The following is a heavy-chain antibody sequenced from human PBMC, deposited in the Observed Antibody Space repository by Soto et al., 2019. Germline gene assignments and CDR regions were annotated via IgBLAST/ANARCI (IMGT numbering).Heavy chain of an antibody. V-gene: IGHV1-69*12. CDR3: SKVQWEPRDYYDYGMDV. Sequence: QVQLVQSGAEVKKPGSSVKVSCKASGGTFSSYAISWVRQAPGQGLEWMGGIIPIFGTANYAQKFQGRVTITADESTNTAYMELSSLRSEDTAVYYWSKVQWEPRDYYDYGMDVWGQGTTVTVSS. CDR1: GGTFSSYA. CDR2: IIPIFGTA. D-gene: IGHD1-26*01. J-gene: IGHJ6*02.